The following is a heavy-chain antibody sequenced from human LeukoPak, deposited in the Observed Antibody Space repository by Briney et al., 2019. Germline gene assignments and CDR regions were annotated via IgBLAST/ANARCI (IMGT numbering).Heavy chain of an antibody. Sequence: GGSLRLSCAASGFTFSSYAMSWVRQAPGKGLEWVSAISGSGGSTYYTDSVKGRFTISRDNSKNTLYLQMNSLRAEDTAVYYCARDRDYNPVDIWGQGTMVTVSS. J-gene: IGHJ3*02. CDR3: ARDRDYNPVDI. V-gene: IGHV3-23*01. D-gene: IGHD4-11*01. CDR2: ISGSGGST. CDR1: GFTFSSYA.